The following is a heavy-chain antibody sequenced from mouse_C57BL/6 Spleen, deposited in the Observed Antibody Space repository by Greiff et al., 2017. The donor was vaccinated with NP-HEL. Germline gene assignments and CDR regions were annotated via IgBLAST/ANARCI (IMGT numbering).Heavy chain of an antibody. D-gene: IGHD1-1*01. CDR3: AVGYYGSRGYFDY. CDR2: INPNNGGT. CDR1: GYTFTDYY. Sequence: EVQLQQSGPELVKPGASVKISCKASGYTFTDYYMNWVKQSHGKSLEWIGDINPNNGGTSYNQKFKGKATLTVDKSSSTAYMELRSLTSEDSAVYYCAVGYYGSRGYFDYWGQGTTLTVSS. J-gene: IGHJ2*01. V-gene: IGHV1-26*01.